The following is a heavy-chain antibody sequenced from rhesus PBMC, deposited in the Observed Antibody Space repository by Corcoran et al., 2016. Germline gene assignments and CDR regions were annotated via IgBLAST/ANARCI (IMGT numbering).Heavy chain of an antibody. Sequence: EVQLVESGGGLVQPGGSLRLSCTGSGFTLSSYHMYGVRQGPGKGLECVSAINTGGCSTWYTDSVKGRFTISKENAKNTLYLQMDSLRAEDTAVYYCGALVIATPFDYWGQGVLVTVSS. J-gene: IGHJ4*01. CDR3: GALVIATPFDY. CDR2: INTGGCST. CDR1: GFTLSSYH. D-gene: IGHD3-16*01. V-gene: IGHV3-8*01.